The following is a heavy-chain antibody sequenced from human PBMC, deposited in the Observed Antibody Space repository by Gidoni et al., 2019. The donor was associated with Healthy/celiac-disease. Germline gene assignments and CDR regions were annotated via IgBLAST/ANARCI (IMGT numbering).Heavy chain of an antibody. Sequence: EVQLVASGGGLFQPGGSLRLSCAASGFTVSSNYMSWVRQAPGKGLEWVSGIYSGGSTYYEDAVKGRFTIYRDNAKNTLYLQMNSLRAEDTAVYDCARDSWGSGTFDPWGQGTLVTVSS. CDR3: ARDSWGSGTFDP. D-gene: IGHD3-10*01. J-gene: IGHJ5*02. CDR1: GFTVSSNY. CDR2: IYSGGST. V-gene: IGHV3-53*01.